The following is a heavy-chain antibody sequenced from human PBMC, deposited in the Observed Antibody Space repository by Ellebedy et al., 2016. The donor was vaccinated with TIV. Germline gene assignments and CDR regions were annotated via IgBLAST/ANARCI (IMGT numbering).Heavy chain of an antibody. CDR2: INHSGST. J-gene: IGHJ6*02. CDR3: AKVGASTFGYYYYGMDV. CDR1: GGSFSGHH. V-gene: IGHV4-34*01. D-gene: IGHD1-26*01. Sequence: MPSETLSLTCAVYGGSFSGHHWTWIRQSPGKGLEWIGGINHSGSTNYNPSLQSRVTISVDTSKNQFSLRLSSVTAADTDVYYCAKVGASTFGYYYYGMDVWGQGTTVTVSS.